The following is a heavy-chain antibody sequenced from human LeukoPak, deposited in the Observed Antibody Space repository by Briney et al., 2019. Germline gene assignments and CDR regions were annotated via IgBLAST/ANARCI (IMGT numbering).Heavy chain of an antibody. V-gene: IGHV3-48*03. Sequence: GGSLRLSCAASGFTFSSYEMNWVRQAPGKGLEWVSYINGDGSTRYYADSVKGRSTVSRDNAKNSLYLQMNSLRVDDTALYYCARVGRLGELSFPLADYWGQGTLVTASS. CDR2: INGDGSTR. D-gene: IGHD3-16*02. CDR1: GFTFSSYE. J-gene: IGHJ4*02. CDR3: ARVGRLGELSFPLADY.